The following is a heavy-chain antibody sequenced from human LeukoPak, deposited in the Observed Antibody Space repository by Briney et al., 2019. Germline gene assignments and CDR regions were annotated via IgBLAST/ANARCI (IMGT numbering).Heavy chain of an antibody. D-gene: IGHD3-22*01. V-gene: IGHV3-53*01. J-gene: IGHJ4*02. Sequence: GGSLRLSCAASESIVSSNYMAWVRQAPGKGLEWVSVVYGGGKTYYADSVKGRFTISRDNSKNTLYLQMNSLRAEDTAVYYCAKAVSKYYYDSSGLNDYWGQGTLVTVSS. CDR1: ESIVSSNY. CDR3: AKAVSKYYYDSSGLNDY. CDR2: VYGGGKT.